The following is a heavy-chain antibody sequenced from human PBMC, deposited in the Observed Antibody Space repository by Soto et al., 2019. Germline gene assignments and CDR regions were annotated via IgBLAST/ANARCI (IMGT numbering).Heavy chain of an antibody. V-gene: IGHV3-30-3*01. CDR2: ASYDGSIK. CDR1: GFTFSTYA. CDR3: ARDRAGSAWAFDL. D-gene: IGHD6-19*01. J-gene: IGHJ4*02. Sequence: QLVESGGGVVKPGRSLRLSCVGSGFTFSTYAMHWVRQAPGKGLEWVADASYDGSIKYYTDSVKGRFTISRDNSKNTLYLEMNSLRREDTAIYYCARDRAGSAWAFDLWGQGTLVSVSS.